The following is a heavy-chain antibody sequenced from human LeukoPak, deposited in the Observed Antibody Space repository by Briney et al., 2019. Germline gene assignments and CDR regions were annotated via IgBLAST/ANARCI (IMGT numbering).Heavy chain of an antibody. CDR2: INHSGST. J-gene: IGHJ4*02. V-gene: IGHV4-34*01. CDR3: ARTYDFWSSPPGY. Sequence: SETLSLTCAVYGGSFSGYYWSWIRQPPGKGLEWIGEINHSGSTNYNPSLKSRVTISVDTSKNQFSLKLSSVTAADTAVYYCARTYDFWSSPPGYWGQGTLVTVSS. CDR1: GGSFSGYY. D-gene: IGHD3-3*01.